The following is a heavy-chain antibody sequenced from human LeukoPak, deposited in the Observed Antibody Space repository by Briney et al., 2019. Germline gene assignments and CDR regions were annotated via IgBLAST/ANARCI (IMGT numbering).Heavy chain of an antibody. Sequence: PGGSLRLSCAASGFTFSNAWMSWVRQAPGKGLEWVGRIKSKTDGGTTDYAAPVKGRFTISRDDSKNTLYLQMNSLKTEDTAVYYRTTWYSSSWYTRLDYWGQGTLVTVSS. CDR3: TTWYSSSWYTRLDY. CDR2: IKSKTDGGTT. CDR1: GFTFSNAW. D-gene: IGHD6-13*01. V-gene: IGHV3-15*01. J-gene: IGHJ4*02.